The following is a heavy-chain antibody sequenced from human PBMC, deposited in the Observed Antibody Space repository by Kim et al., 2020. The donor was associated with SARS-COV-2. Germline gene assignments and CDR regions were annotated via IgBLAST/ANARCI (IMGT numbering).Heavy chain of an antibody. D-gene: IGHD5-12*01. Sequence: LKSRVTISVDTSKNQFSLKLSSVTAADTAVYYCARQVDIVATRIGIYFDYWGQGTLVTVSS. J-gene: IGHJ4*02. CDR3: ARQVDIVATRIGIYFDY. V-gene: IGHV4-39*01.